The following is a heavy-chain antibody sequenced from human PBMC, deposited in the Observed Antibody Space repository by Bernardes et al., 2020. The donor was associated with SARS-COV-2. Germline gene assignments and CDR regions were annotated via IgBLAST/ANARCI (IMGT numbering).Heavy chain of an antibody. CDR2: MNPKIGST. CDR1: GYTFTSYD. Sequence: ASVKVSCKTSGYTFTSYDINWVRQATGQGLEWMGWMNPKIGSTDYAQKFQGRVTMTRDTSISTAYMELSSLRYEDTAVYYCVRGLPYDPDWGSFWGQGTLVTVSS. J-gene: IGHJ4*02. D-gene: IGHD3-16*01. CDR3: VRGLPYDPDWGSF. V-gene: IGHV1-8*01.